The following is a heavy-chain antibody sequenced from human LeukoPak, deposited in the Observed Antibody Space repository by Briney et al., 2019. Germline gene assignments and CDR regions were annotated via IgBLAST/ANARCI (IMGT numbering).Heavy chain of an antibody. CDR2: INHSGST. Sequence: SETLSLTCAVYGGSFSGYYWSWIRQPPGKGLEWIGEINHSGSTNYNPSLKSRVTTSVDTSKNQFSLKLSSVTAADTAVYYCARYPYFYDSSGYYYFDYWGQGTLVTVSS. J-gene: IGHJ4*02. D-gene: IGHD3-22*01. CDR3: ARYPYFYDSSGYYYFDY. V-gene: IGHV4-34*01. CDR1: GGSFSGYY.